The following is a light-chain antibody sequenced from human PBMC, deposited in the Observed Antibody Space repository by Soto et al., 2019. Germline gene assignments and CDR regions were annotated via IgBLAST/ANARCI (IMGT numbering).Light chain of an antibody. J-gene: IGLJ1*01. CDR3: SSYPSISTI. CDR2: DVS. CDR1: SSDVGGYNY. V-gene: IGLV2-14*01. Sequence: QSALTQPASVSGSPGQSITISCTGTSSDVGGYNYVSWYQQHPGKAPKLMIYDVSNRPSGVSNRFSGSKSGNTASLTISGLQAEDEADYYCSSYPSISTIFGTGTKVTVL.